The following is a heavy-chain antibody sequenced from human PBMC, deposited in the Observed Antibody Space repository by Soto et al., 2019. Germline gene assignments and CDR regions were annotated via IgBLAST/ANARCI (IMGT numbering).Heavy chain of an antibody. CDR2: INPGYPAGRST. CDR3: ASEPIVAGATTGMDS. D-gene: IGHD1-26*01. V-gene: IGHV1-46*01. J-gene: IGHJ6*02. CDR1: GYTLTTFF. Sequence: QVQLVQSGAEVKKTGASVKVSCKASGYTLTTFFMHWVRQAPGQGLEWMGVINPGYPAGRSTTYAQKFEGRVTMTTDTSTRTVYLEPRMLRRDDTEVYYCASEPIVAGATTGMDSCGQGTTVTV.